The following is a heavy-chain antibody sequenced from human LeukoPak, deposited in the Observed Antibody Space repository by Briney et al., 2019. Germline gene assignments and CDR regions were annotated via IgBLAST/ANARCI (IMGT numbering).Heavy chain of an antibody. CDR2: INAGNGNT. CDR3: ARDLDSASYSN. CDR1: GYTFTSYA. Sequence: ASGKVSCKASGYTFTSYAMHWGRQAPGQGLGWMGWINAGNGNTKYSQKFQGRVTITRDTSASTAYMELSSLRSEDTAVYHCARDLDSASYSNWGQGTLVTVSS. J-gene: IGHJ4*02. D-gene: IGHD1-26*01. V-gene: IGHV1-3*01.